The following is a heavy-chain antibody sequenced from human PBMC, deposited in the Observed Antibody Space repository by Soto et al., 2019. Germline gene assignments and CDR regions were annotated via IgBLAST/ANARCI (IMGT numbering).Heavy chain of an antibody. Sequence: LRLSCAASGFSVNNNYMTWVRQTPGRRPEWVAVIYTRGSTHYADFATGRFTFSRDNSKNTLYLQMNSLRPEDTAVYYCAKLWGYYFESWGPGTLVTVSS. V-gene: IGHV3-53*01. CDR1: GFSVNNNY. J-gene: IGHJ4*02. D-gene: IGHD2-21*01. CDR2: IYTRGST. CDR3: AKLWGYYFES.